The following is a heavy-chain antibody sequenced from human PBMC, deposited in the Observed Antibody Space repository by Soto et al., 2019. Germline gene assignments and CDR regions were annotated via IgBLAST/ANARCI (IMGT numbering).Heavy chain of an antibody. Sequence: QVQLVQSGAEVKKPGASVKVSCKASGYTFTSYGISWVRQAPGQGLEWMGWISAYNGNTNYAQKLQGRVTMTTDTSTITAYRELRSVRSDDTAVYYCARAILLWFGELSANFDYWGQGTLVTVSS. CDR3: ARAILLWFGELSANFDY. V-gene: IGHV1-18*01. CDR2: ISAYNGNT. CDR1: GYTFTSYG. D-gene: IGHD3-10*01. J-gene: IGHJ4*02.